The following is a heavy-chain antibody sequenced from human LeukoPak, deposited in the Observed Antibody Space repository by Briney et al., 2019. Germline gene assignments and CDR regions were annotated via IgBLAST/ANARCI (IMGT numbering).Heavy chain of an antibody. CDR3: ARLGEWLVYDAFHI. Sequence: PGGSLRLSCAASGFTFSSYTMNWVRQAPGKGLEWVSGITNSGDSTYYAASMKGRITISRDNPKNTLYLQMNSLRAEDTAVYYCARLGEWLVYDAFHIWGQGTMVTVSS. CDR1: GFTFSSYT. J-gene: IGHJ3*02. V-gene: IGHV3-23*01. CDR2: ITNSGDST. D-gene: IGHD6-19*01.